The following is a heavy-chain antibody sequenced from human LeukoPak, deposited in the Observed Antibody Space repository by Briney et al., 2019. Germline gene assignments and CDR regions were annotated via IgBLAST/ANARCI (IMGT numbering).Heavy chain of an antibody. CDR3: ARDTSSSWHDYFDY. CDR2: ISAYSGNT. CDR1: GYTFTSYG. Sequence: ASVKVSCKASGYTFTSYGISWVRQAPGQGLEWMGWISAYSGNTNYAQKLQGRVTMTTDTSTSTAYMELRSLRSDDTAVYYCARDTSSSWHDYFDYWGQGTLVTVSS. V-gene: IGHV1-18*04. J-gene: IGHJ4*02. D-gene: IGHD6-13*01.